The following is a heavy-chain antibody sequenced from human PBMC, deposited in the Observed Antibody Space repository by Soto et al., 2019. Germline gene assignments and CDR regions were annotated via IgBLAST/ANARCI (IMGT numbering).Heavy chain of an antibody. J-gene: IGHJ4*01. CDR1: GYTFTNYV. CDR3: ARGRASWYWDF. D-gene: IGHD2-8*02. CDR2: INAGNGNT. Sequence: WASVKVSCKTFGYTFTNYVLHWVRQAPGQGLEWMGWINAGNGNTKYSQKLQDRLTISRDTSAATAYLDLSRLASEDTAVYYCARGRASWYWDFWGQGTLVTVSS. V-gene: IGHV1-3*01.